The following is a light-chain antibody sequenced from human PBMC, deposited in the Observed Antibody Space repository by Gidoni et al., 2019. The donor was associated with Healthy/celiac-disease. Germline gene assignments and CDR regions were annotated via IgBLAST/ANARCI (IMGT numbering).Light chain of an antibody. J-gene: IGKJ4*01. Sequence: DIVMTQSPDSLAVSLGERATINCKSNQTVLYSSNNKNYLAWYQQKPGQPPKLLIYWASTRDSGVPDRFSGSGSGTDFTITISSLQAEDVAVYYCQQYYSSPLTFGGGTKVAIK. CDR2: WAS. CDR1: QTVLYSSNNKNY. V-gene: IGKV4-1*01. CDR3: QQYYSSPLT.